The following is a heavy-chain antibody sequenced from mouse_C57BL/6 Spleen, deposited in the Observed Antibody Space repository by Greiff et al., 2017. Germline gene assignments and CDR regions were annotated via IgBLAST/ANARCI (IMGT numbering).Heavy chain of an antibody. J-gene: IGHJ4*01. Sequence: QVQLKESGPGLVAPSQSLSITCTVSGFSLTSYGVHWVRQPPGKGLEWLVVIWSDGSTTYNSALKSRLSISKDNSKSQVFLKMNSLQTDDTAMYYCARNGYYLYYAMDYWGQGTSVTVSS. V-gene: IGHV2-6*02. D-gene: IGHD2-3*01. CDR1: GFSLTSYG. CDR3: ARNGYYLYYAMDY. CDR2: IWSDGST.